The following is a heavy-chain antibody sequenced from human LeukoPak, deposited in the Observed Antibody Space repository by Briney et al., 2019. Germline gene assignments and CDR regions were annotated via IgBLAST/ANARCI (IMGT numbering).Heavy chain of an antibody. CDR2: INHSGST. CDR3: ARGPYYYGSGSLPDWFDP. Sequence: SETLSLTCAVYGGSFSGYYWSWIRQPPGKGLEWIGEINHSGSTNYNPSLKSRVTISVDTSKNQFSLKLSSVTAADTAVYYCARGPYYYGSGSLPDWFDPWGQGTLVTVSS. CDR1: GGSFSGYY. D-gene: IGHD3-10*01. V-gene: IGHV4-34*01. J-gene: IGHJ5*02.